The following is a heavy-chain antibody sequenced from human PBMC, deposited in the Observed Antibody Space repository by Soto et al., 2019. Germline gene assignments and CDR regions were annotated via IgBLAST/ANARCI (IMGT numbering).Heavy chain of an antibody. CDR1: GGTFSSYT. J-gene: IGHJ4*02. Sequence: QVQLVQSGAEVKKPGSSVKVSCKASGGTFSSYTISWVRQAPGQGLEWMGRIIPILGIANYAQKFQGRVTITADKSTSTAYMELSSLRSEDTAVYYCAREDTAMATGFDYWGQGTVVTVSS. V-gene: IGHV1-69*02. D-gene: IGHD5-18*01. CDR3: AREDTAMATGFDY. CDR2: IIPILGIA.